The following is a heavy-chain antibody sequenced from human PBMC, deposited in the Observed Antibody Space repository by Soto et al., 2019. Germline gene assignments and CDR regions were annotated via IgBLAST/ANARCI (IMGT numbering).Heavy chain of an antibody. Sequence: EVQLVESWGGLVKPGGSLRRSCAASGFTFTSHSMNWVRHAPGKGLEWVSYISSTTNYIYYGDSMKGRVTISSDNAKNSLHLEMNRLGAEDTAVYSCARESEALHSNFAHWGKGPLVTVS. CDR2: ISSTTNYI. V-gene: IGHV3-21*06. CDR3: ARESEALHSNFAH. D-gene: IGHD3-3*01. CDR1: GFTFTSHS. J-gene: IGHJ4*02.